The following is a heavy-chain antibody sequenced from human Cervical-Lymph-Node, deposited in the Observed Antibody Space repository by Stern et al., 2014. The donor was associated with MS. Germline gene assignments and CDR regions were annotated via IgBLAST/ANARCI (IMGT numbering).Heavy chain of an antibody. CDR2: ILYDGSNK. Sequence: QVQLVQSGGGVVQPGRSLRLSCAASGFTFSNYGMHWVRQAPGKGLEWVAVILYDGSNKYYAESVKGRFTVSRDNSKNTLYLQMNSLRADDTAIYYCAKDRGSSVAARYFDYWGQGTLVTVSS. CDR1: GFTFSNYG. CDR3: AKDRGSSVAARYFDY. J-gene: IGHJ4*02. V-gene: IGHV3-30*18. D-gene: IGHD6-6*01.